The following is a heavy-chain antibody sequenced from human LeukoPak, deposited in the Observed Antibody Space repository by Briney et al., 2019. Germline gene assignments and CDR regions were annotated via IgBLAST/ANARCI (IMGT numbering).Heavy chain of an antibody. CDR1: GGTFSSYA. CDR3: ARNRGYRHGPYYYYGMDV. CDR2: IIPILGIA. J-gene: IGHJ6*02. Sequence: SVKVSCKASGGTFSSYAISWVRQAPGQGLEWMGRIIPILGIANYAQKFQGRVTITADKSTSTAYMELSSLRSEDTAVYYCARNRGYRHGPYYYYGMDVWGQGTTVTVSS. D-gene: IGHD5-18*01. V-gene: IGHV1-69*04.